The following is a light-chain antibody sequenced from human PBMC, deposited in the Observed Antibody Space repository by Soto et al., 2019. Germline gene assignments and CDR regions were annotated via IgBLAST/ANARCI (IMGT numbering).Light chain of an antibody. J-gene: IGKJ2*01. CDR3: QQYNSYST. CDR2: DAS. Sequence: DIKMTQSPSTLSASVGDRVTITCRASQTISSWLAWYQQKPGKAPKLLIYDASSLESGAPSRFSGCGSGTEFTLAISSLQPDDFATYYCQQYNSYSTLGQGTKLEIK. CDR1: QTISSW. V-gene: IGKV1-5*01.